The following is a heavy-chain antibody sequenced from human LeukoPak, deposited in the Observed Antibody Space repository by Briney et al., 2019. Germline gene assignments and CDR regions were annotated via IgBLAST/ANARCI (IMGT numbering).Heavy chain of an antibody. D-gene: IGHD6-19*01. Sequence: SETLSLTCTVSGGSISSYYWSWIRQPPGKGLEWIGYIYYSGSTNYNPSLKSRVTISVDTSKNQFSLKLSSVTAADTAVYYCARARGGGWYDYWGQGTLVTVSS. V-gene: IGHV4-59*01. CDR1: GGSISSYY. CDR3: ARARGGGWYDY. CDR2: IYYSGST. J-gene: IGHJ4*02.